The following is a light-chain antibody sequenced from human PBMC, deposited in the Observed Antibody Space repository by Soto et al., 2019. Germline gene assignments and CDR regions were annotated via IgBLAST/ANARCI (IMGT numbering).Light chain of an antibody. CDR3: QQYVRSPMYT. Sequence: EIVLTQSPGTLSLSPGERATLSCRASQSVSATYFAWYQQKPGQAPRLLIYGASNRATGIPDRFTGSGSGTDFTLIISRREHEDFAVYFCQQYVRSPMYTFGGGTKLEIK. V-gene: IGKV3-20*01. CDR1: QSVSATY. CDR2: GAS. J-gene: IGKJ2*01.